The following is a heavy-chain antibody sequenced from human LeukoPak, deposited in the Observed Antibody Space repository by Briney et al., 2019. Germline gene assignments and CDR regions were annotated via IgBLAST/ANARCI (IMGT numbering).Heavy chain of an antibody. J-gene: IGHJ4*02. CDR2: IIPIFGTA. CDR3: AMATITTATFDY. CDR1: GGTFSSYA. V-gene: IGHV1-69*13. Sequence: ASVRVSCKASGGTFSSYAISWVRQAAGQGLEWMGGIIPIFGTANYAQKFQGRVTITADESTSTAYMELSSLRSEDTAVYYCAMATITTATFDYWGQGTLVTVSS. D-gene: IGHD5-24*01.